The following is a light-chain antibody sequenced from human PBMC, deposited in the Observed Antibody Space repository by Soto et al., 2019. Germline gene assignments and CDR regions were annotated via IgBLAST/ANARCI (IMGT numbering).Light chain of an antibody. V-gene: IGKV1-5*01. CDR2: DAS. Sequence: FQMTQSPSTLSASVGDRVTITCRASQNIRSRLAWFPQKPGKAPKLLIYDASSLESGVPHRFSGSGSGTEFTLTISSLQTDAFSTYYCQQYHSYWTFGQGTKVHIK. CDR3: QQYHSYWT. J-gene: IGKJ1*01. CDR1: QNIRSR.